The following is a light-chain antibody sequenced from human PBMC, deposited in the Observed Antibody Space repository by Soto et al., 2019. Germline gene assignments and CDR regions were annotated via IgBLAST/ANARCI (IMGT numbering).Light chain of an antibody. Sequence: SVMTQPASVSESSGQSITIFCTGTISDVGGYDYVSWYQLHPGKAPNLRVFGVSNRPSGVSYRFSGSKSGNTASLTISGLQAEDEADYFFSSYSISTAYLFGTGTKVTVL. J-gene: IGLJ1*01. CDR1: ISDVGGYDY. CDR3: SSYSISTAYL. V-gene: IGLV2-14*01. CDR2: GVS.